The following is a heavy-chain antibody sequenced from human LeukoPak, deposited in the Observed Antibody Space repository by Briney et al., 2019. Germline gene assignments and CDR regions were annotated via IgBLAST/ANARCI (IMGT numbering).Heavy chain of an antibody. CDR1: GFIFSNYG. V-gene: IGHV3-33*06. CDR2: IWYDGSNK. CDR3: AKEGYSSGRSSDS. D-gene: IGHD6-19*01. J-gene: IGHJ4*02. Sequence: PGGSLRLSCAASGFIFSNYGMHWVRQAPGKGLEWVAVIWYDGSNKYYTDSVKGRFTVSRDSSKNTLYLQMNSLRAEDTAVYYCAKEGYSSGRSSDSWGQGTLVTVSS.